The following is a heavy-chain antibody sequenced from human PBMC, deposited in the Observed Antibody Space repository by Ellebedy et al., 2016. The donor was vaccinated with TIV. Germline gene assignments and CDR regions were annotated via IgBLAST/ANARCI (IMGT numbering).Heavy chain of an antibody. V-gene: IGHV1-8*02. CDR1: GYTFTSYG. CDR2: MNPNSGNT. D-gene: IGHD4-17*01. Sequence: AASVKVSCKASGYTFTSYGISWVRQAPGQGLEWMGWMNPNSGNTGYAQKFQGRVTMTRNTSISTAYMELSSLRFEDTAVYYCARWRNFGDYYAFDIWGQGTMVTVSS. CDR3: ARWRNFGDYYAFDI. J-gene: IGHJ3*02.